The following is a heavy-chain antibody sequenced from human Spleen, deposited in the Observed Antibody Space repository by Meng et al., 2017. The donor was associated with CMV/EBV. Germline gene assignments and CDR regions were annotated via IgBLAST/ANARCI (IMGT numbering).Heavy chain of an antibody. CDR1: GWSFSGYY. J-gene: IGHJ5*02. Sequence: GSGPLKPSETLLPPFAVYGWSFSGYYWSWIRQPPGQGLEWIGEINHSGSTNYNPSLQSRVTISVDTSKNQFSLKLSSVTAADTAVYYCARGILWELPLKFWFDPWGQGTLVTVSS. CDR2: INHSGST. CDR3: ARGILWELPLKFWFDP. V-gene: IGHV4-34*01. D-gene: IGHD1-26*01.